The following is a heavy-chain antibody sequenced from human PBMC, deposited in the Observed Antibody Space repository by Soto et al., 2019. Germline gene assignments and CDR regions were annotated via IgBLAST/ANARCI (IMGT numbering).Heavy chain of an antibody. V-gene: IGHV4-4*07. J-gene: IGHJ4*02. CDR1: GGSINTFY. CDR3: AREGSYSAYNFAHGIQLWSFDF. D-gene: IGHD5-12*01. CDR2: IFSSGST. Sequence: SETLSLTCTVSGGSINTFYWSWVRQPAGKGLEWIGRIFSSGSTSFNPSLESRVAMSVDTSKNPFSLNLSSVTAADMAVYYCAREGSYSAYNFAHGIQLWSFDFWGQGAMVT.